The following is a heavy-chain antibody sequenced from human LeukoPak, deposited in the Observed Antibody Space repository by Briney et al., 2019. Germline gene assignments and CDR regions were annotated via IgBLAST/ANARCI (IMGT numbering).Heavy chain of an antibody. CDR1: GFTVSIKY. D-gene: IGHD3-22*01. J-gene: IGHJ4*02. CDR2: LYSDGST. V-gene: IGHV3-66*01. Sequence: GGSLRLSCAASGFTVSIKYLSWVRQTPGKGLEWVSILYSDGSTYYADSVEGRFTISRDNSKNTLYFQMNSLRVEDTAVYYCAKSERLSMIGGGARTFDSWGQGTLVTVSS. CDR3: AKSERLSMIGGGARTFDS.